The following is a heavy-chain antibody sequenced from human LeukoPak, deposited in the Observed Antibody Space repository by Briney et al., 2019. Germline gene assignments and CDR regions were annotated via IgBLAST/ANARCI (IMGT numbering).Heavy chain of an antibody. J-gene: IGHJ6*03. V-gene: IGHV1-69*06. D-gene: IGHD2-2*01. CDR3: ARDRVVPAALTRYYMDV. CDR1: GGTFSSYA. CDR2: IIPIFGTA. Sequence: SVKVSCKASGGTFSSYAISWVRQAPGQGLEWMGGIIPIFGTANYAQKFQGRVTITADKSTSTAYMELRSLRSDDTAVYYCARDRVVPAALTRYYMDVWGKGTTVTVSS.